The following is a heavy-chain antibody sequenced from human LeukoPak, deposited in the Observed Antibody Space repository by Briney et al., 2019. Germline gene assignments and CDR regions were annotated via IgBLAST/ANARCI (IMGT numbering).Heavy chain of an antibody. CDR2: IYTSGST. CDR3: ARDSTVESEFDP. Sequence: SETLSITCTVSGGSISSHYWSWIRQPAGKGLEWIGRIYTSGSTNYNPSLKSRVTMSVDTSKNQFSLKLSSVTAADTAVYYCARDSTVESEFDPWGQGTLVTVSS. CDR1: GGSISSHY. D-gene: IGHD4-23*01. V-gene: IGHV4-4*07. J-gene: IGHJ5*02.